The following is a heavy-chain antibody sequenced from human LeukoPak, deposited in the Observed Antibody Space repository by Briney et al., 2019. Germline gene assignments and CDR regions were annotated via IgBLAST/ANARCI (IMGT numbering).Heavy chain of an antibody. CDR1: GFTVRNNY. D-gene: IGHD2-15*01. CDR3: ARPKDGSLDY. J-gene: IGHJ4*02. V-gene: IGHV3-66*01. Sequence: SGGSLRLSCAASGFTVRNNYMSWVRQAPGKGLEWVSIIYDGGGTYYADSVKGRFTISRDNSKNTLYLQMNSLRVEDTAMYYCARPKDGSLDYWGQGTLVTVSS. CDR2: IYDGGGT.